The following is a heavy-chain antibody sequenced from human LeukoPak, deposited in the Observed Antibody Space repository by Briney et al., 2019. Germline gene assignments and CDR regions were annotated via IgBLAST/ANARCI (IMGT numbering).Heavy chain of an antibody. Sequence: SEALSHTCTVSGGSISSYYWSWIRQPPGKGLEWIGYIYYSGSTNYNPSLKSRVTISVDTSKNQFSLKLSSVTAADTAVYYCARGYRGWGLPLDYWGQGTLVTVSS. CDR1: GGSISSYY. CDR3: ARGYRGWGLPLDY. J-gene: IGHJ4*02. V-gene: IGHV4-59*01. D-gene: IGHD3-16*01. CDR2: IYYSGST.